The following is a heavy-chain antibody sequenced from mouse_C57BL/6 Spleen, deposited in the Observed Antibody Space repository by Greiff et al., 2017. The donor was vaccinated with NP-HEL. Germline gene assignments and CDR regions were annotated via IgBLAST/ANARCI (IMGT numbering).Heavy chain of an antibody. CDR1: GYTFTSYW. V-gene: IGHV1-69*02. D-gene: IGHD2-1*01. CDR2: IYPSDSYT. Sequence: VQLQQSGAELVRPGASVKLSCKASGYTFTSYWINWVKQRPGQGLEWIGNIYPSDSYTNYTQKFKDKATLTVDKSSSTAYMQLSSPTSEDSAVYYCTRGSYGNYVDYWGQGTTLTVSS. CDR3: TRGSYGNYVDY. J-gene: IGHJ2*01.